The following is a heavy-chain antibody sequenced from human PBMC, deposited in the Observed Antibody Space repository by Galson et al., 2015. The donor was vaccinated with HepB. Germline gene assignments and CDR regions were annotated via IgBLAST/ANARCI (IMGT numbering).Heavy chain of an antibody. J-gene: IGHJ4*02. CDR1: GYTFTSYG. Sequence: QSGAEVKKPGASVKVSCKASGYTFTSYGISWVRQAPGQGLEWMGWISGYNGNTNYAQKLQGRVTMTTDTSTSTAYMELRSLRSDDTAVYYCARDRGFYDSSGYPTFDYWGQGTLVTVSS. CDR3: ARDRGFYDSSGYPTFDY. D-gene: IGHD3-22*01. V-gene: IGHV1-18*04. CDR2: ISGYNGNT.